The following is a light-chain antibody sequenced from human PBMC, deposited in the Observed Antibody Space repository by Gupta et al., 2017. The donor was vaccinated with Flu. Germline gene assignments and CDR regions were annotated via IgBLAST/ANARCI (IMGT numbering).Light chain of an antibody. CDR2: EDN. CDR1: GSDVGTSNL. CDR3: SSYGAGDTY. Sequence: QSALTQPASVSGSPGQSITISCTGTGSDVGTSNLVSWYQQHPDKSPKLIIFEDNKRPAGLSHRFSASKSGNTASLTISGLQAEDEADYYCSSYGAGDTYFGTGTKVTVL. V-gene: IGLV2-23*01. J-gene: IGLJ1*01.